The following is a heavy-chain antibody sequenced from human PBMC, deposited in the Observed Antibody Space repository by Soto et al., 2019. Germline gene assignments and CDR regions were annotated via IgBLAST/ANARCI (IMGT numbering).Heavy chain of an antibody. J-gene: IGHJ6*03. D-gene: IGHD1-26*01. Sequence: QVQLVQSGAEVKKPGASVKVSCEASGYTFSTYEMHWVRQAPGQRPEWMGWINGGNGKSKYSETLQGRVTFTRDTSASTAYMELSSLRSEDAAVYCCARGGGATFTHYYYYMDVWGTGTTVTVSS. CDR2: INGGNGKS. V-gene: IGHV1-3*01. CDR1: GYTFSTYE. CDR3: ARGGGATFTHYYYYMDV.